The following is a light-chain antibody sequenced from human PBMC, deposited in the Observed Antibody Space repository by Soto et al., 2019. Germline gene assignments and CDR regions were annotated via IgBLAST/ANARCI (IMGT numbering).Light chain of an antibody. V-gene: IGKV3-15*01. CDR3: QHYNNWPPWT. CDR2: GAS. CDR1: QSVSNN. J-gene: IGKJ1*01. Sequence: EIVMTQSPATLSVSPGERATLSCRASQSVSNNLAWYQQKPGQAPRLLIYGASTRATGIPARFSGSGSGTAFTLTISSRQSEDFAVYYCQHYNNWPPWTFGQGTKVEIK.